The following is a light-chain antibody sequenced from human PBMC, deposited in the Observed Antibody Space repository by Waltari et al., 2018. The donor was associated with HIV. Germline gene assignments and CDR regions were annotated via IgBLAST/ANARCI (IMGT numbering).Light chain of an antibody. Sequence: DIQMTQSPSSLSASVGDRVSITCQASDDIIFYLNWFQQKPGTAPKLLIYDASHLETGVSSRFTANGSETEFTFTITTLQAEDVGTYYCQQFYRLPITFGQGTRLDIK. J-gene: IGKJ5*01. CDR1: DDIIFY. CDR2: DAS. V-gene: IGKV1-33*01. CDR3: QQFYRLPIT.